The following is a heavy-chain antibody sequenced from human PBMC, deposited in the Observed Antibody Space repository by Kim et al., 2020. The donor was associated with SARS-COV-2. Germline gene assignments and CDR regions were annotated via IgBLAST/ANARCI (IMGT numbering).Heavy chain of an antibody. CDR3: ATVGRLGAILPRYYDYGMDV. CDR2: INHSGST. J-gene: IGHJ6*02. D-gene: IGHD3-16*01. CDR1: GGSFSGYY. V-gene: IGHV4-34*01. Sequence: SETLSLTCAVYGGSFSGYYWSWIRQPPGKGLEWIGEINHSGSTNYNPSLKSRVTISVDTSKNQFSLKLSSVTAADTAVYYCATVGRLGAILPRYYDYGMDVWGQGTTVTVSS.